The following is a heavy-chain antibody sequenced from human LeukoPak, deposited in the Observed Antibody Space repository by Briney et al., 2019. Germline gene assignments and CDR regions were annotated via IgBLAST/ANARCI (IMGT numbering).Heavy chain of an antibody. V-gene: IGHV1-69*05. D-gene: IGHD2-2*01. Sequence: SVKVSCKASGGTFSSYAISWVRQAPGQGLEWMGGIIPIFGTANYAQKFQGRVTITTDESTSTAYMELSSLRSEDTAVYYCARGYCSSTSCYGALDPWGQGTLVTVSS. J-gene: IGHJ5*02. CDR2: IIPIFGTA. CDR1: GGTFSSYA. CDR3: ARGYCSSTSCYGALDP.